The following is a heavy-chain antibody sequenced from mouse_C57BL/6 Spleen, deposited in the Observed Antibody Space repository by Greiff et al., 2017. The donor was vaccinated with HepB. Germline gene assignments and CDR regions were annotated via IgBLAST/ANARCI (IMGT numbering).Heavy chain of an antibody. CDR1: GYAFSSSW. V-gene: IGHV1-82*01. D-gene: IGHD3-2*02. CDR3: ASGVDSSGFAY. Sequence: QVQLKESGPELVKPGASVKISCKASGYAFSSSWMNWVKQRPGKGLEWIGRIYPGDGDTNYNGKFKGKATLTADKSSSTAYMQLSSLTSEDSAVYFCASGVDSSGFAYWGQGTLVTVSA. J-gene: IGHJ3*01. CDR2: IYPGDGDT.